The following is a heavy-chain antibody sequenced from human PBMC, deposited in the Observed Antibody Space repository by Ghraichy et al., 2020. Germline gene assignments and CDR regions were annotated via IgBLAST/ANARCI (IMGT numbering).Heavy chain of an antibody. J-gene: IGHJ4*02. CDR2: IKTGDTT. CDR3: ARGRAGPFDY. Sequence: GGSLRLSCAASGFSVTSNYMNWVRQAPGKGLEWVSIIKTGDTTYYADSVNGRFTISRDSSKNTLYLQMSSLRADDTAVYYCARGRAGPFDYWGQGTLVTVSS. V-gene: IGHV3-53*01. CDR1: GFSVTSNY.